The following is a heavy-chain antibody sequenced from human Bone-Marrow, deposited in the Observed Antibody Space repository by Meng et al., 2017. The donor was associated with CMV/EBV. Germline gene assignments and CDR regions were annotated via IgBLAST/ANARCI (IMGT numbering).Heavy chain of an antibody. CDR2: ISSSSSYI. CDR3: AKGGYQLLYNWFDP. J-gene: IGHJ5*02. V-gene: IGHV3-21*04. Sequence: GESLKISCAASGFTFSSYEMNWVRQAPGKGPEWVSSISSSSSYIYYADSVKGRFTISRDNAKNSLYLQMNSLRAEDTALYYCAKGGYQLLYNWFDPWGQGTLVTVSS. CDR1: GFTFSSYE. D-gene: IGHD2-2*01.